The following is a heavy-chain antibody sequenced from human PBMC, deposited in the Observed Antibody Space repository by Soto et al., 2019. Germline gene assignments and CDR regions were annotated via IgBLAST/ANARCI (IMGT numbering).Heavy chain of an antibody. CDR2: INAGNGNT. CDR3: ASVGDGNSWVFYY. J-gene: IGHJ4*02. V-gene: IGHV1-3*01. D-gene: IGHD3-16*01. CDR1: GYTFTSYA. Sequence: QVPLVQSGAEVKKPGASVKVSCKASGYTFTSYAMHWVRQAPGQRLEWMGCINAGNGNTKYSQKIQGRVTITRDTSAATSFMGLSSLRSEDTAVYYCASVGDGNSWVFYYWGQGTLVTVSS.